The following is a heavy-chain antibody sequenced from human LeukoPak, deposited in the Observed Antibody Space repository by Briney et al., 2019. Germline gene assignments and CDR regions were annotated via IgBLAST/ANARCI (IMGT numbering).Heavy chain of an antibody. CDR1: GFTFSSYA. D-gene: IGHD6-19*01. V-gene: IGHV3-23*01. Sequence: GGSLRLSCAASGFTFSSYAMSWVRQAPGKGLEWVSAISGSGGSTYYADSVKGRFTISKDNSKNTLYLQMNSLRAEYTAVYYCAKLVAGTFDYWGQGTLVTVSS. J-gene: IGHJ4*02. CDR3: AKLVAGTFDY. CDR2: ISGSGGST.